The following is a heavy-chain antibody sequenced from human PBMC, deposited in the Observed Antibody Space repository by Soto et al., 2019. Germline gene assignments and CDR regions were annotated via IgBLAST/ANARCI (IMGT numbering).Heavy chain of an antibody. CDR3: ARGYSYGLDY. J-gene: IGHJ4*02. D-gene: IGHD5-18*01. Sequence: ETLSLTCTVSDDSIGNFYWSWIRQPPGKGLDWIGSIYYSGSTNYNPSLKSRVTISVGPYKNQISLTLSSVTTADTALYYCARGYSYGLDYWGQGALVTVS. CDR1: DDSIGNFY. V-gene: IGHV4-59*01. CDR2: IYYSGST.